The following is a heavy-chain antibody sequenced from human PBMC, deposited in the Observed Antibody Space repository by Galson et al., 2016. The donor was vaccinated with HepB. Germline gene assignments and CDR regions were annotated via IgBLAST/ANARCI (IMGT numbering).Heavy chain of an antibody. Sequence: SLRLSCAASGFPFSSYGIHWVRQAPGKGLEWVAVIWYDGSRKYYVDSVRGRFTISRDNFKNMVYLQMNSLRAEDTAVYYSARDRRSGSYGDDFHIWGQGTMVTVSS. CDR1: GFPFSSYG. CDR2: IWYDGSRK. J-gene: IGHJ3*02. D-gene: IGHD1-26*01. CDR3: ARDRRSGSYGDDFHI. V-gene: IGHV3-33*01.